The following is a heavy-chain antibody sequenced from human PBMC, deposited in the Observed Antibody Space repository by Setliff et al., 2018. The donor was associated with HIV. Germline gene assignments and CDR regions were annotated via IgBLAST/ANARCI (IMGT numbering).Heavy chain of an antibody. D-gene: IGHD2-21*01. Sequence: GGSLRLSCAASGFTLRNYWMHWVRQAPGKGLVWVSRIDGDGSGTSYADSVQCRFTISRDNAKNTLYLQMNSLRAEDTAMYYCATDPRRLSYWGQGTLVTAAS. CDR1: GFTLRNYW. J-gene: IGHJ4*02. CDR3: ATDPRRLSY. V-gene: IGHV3-74*01. CDR2: IDGDGSGT.